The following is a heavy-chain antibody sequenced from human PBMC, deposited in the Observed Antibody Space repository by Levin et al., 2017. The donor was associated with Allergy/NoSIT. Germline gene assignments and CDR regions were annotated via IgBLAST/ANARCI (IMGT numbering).Heavy chain of an antibody. V-gene: IGHV1-69*13. CDR2: IIPIYGTS. Sequence: SVKVSCKASGGTFKNYGISWVRQAPGQGLEWMAGIIPIYGTSHHAQNFQDRVTLSADESTSTVYMELGWMRSWDTALYYCARGWTYGGNNWYFDLWGRGTLVTVSS. CDR3: ARGWTYGGNNWYFDL. D-gene: IGHD4-23*01. J-gene: IGHJ2*01. CDR1: GGTFKNYG.